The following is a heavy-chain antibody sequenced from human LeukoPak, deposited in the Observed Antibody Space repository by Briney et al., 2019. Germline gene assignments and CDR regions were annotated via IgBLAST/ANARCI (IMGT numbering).Heavy chain of an antibody. D-gene: IGHD2-2*02. Sequence: PSETLSLTCTVSGGSISSGDYYWSWIRQPPGKGLERIGYIYYSGSPYYNPSLKSRVTIAVDTSKNQCSLKLSSVTAADTAVYYCASLSDIVVVPAAIKDAFDIWGQGTKVTVSS. V-gene: IGHV4-30-4*08. CDR2: IYYSGSP. J-gene: IGHJ3*02. CDR1: GGSISSGDYY. CDR3: ASLSDIVVVPAAIKDAFDI.